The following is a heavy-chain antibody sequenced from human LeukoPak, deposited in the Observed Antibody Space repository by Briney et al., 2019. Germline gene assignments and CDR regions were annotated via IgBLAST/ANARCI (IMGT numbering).Heavy chain of an antibody. CDR3: ARLQGSSRRSYYYYYMDV. V-gene: IGHV4-34*01. CDR2: INHSGST. Sequence: SETLSLTCAVYGGSFSGYYWSWIRQPPGKGLEWIGEINHSGSTNYNPSLKSRVTISVDTSKNQFSLKLSSVTAADTAVYYCARLQGSSRRSYYYYYMDVWGKGTTVTVSS. J-gene: IGHJ6*03. CDR1: GGSFSGYY. D-gene: IGHD6-13*01.